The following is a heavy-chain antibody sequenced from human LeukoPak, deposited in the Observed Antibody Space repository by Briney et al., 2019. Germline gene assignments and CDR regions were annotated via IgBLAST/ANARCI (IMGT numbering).Heavy chain of an antibody. D-gene: IGHD5-24*01. V-gene: IGHV3-21*01. Sequence: GGSLRLSCAASGFXFSNYNINWVRQAPGKGLEWVSLISSSSNYIYYADSVKGRFTISRDNAKKSLYLQMNSLRAEDTAVYYYARWSTIGYYFDYWGQGTLVTVSS. CDR1: GFXFSNYN. CDR3: ARWSTIGYYFDY. J-gene: IGHJ4*02. CDR2: ISSSSNYI.